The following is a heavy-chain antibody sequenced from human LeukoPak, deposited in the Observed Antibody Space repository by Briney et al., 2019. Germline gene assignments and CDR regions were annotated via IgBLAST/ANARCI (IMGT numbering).Heavy chain of an antibody. J-gene: IGHJ4*02. Sequence: GGSLRLSCAASGFPFSNAWMTWVRQAPGKGLEWVGRIKSENDGGAAAYAAPVKGRFTISRDDSRDTLYLQMNSLKTDDTAVYYCTTDPSHGGRDYWGQGTLVTVSS. V-gene: IGHV3-15*01. CDR2: IKSENDGGAA. CDR3: TTDPSHGGRDY. CDR1: GFPFSNAW. D-gene: IGHD1-26*01.